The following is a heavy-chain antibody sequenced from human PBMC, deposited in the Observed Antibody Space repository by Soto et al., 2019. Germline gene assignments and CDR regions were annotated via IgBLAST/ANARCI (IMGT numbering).Heavy chain of an antibody. D-gene: IGHD3-10*01. CDR2: IFYSGST. CDR3: ARAQGSGFLVS. J-gene: IGHJ4*02. CDR1: GGSISSGGYS. V-gene: IGHV4-30-2*05. Sequence: PSETLSLTCAVSGGSISSGGYSWSWIRQPPGKSLEWIGYIFYSGSTYYNPSLKSRVTISVDTSKNQFSLKLSSVTSADTAVYYCARAQGSGFLVSWGQGTLVTVSS.